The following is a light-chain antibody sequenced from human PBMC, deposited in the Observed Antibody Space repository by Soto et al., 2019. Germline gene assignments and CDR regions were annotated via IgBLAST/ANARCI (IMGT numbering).Light chain of an antibody. CDR2: GAS. J-gene: IGKJ5*01. Sequence: DIQMTQSPSSLSASVGDRVTITCQASQDIRKYLNWYQQKPGKAPKLLIYGASTLEVGVPSRFSASGSGTEFTFAITSLQPEDCATYYCQQYVLFPVTFGQGTRLEIK. CDR1: QDIRKY. V-gene: IGKV1-33*01. CDR3: QQYVLFPVT.